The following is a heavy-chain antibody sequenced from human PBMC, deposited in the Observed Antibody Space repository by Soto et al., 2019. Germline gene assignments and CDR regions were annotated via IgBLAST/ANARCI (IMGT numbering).Heavy chain of an antibody. CDR1: GYTFTSYY. V-gene: IGHV1-18*04. J-gene: IGHJ4*02. Sequence: GASVKVSCKASGYTFTSYYMHWVRQAPGQGLEWMGWISAYNGNTNYAQKLQGRVTMTTDTSTSTAYMELRSLRSDDTAVYYCAREHYYDSSRYYVFIDYWGQGTLVTVSS. CDR3: AREHYYDSSRYYVFIDY. CDR2: ISAYNGNT. D-gene: IGHD3-22*01.